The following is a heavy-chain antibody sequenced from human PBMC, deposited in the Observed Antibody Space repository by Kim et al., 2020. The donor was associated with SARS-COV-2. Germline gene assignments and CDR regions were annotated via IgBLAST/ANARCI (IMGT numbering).Heavy chain of an antibody. Sequence: GGSLRLSCTASGFTFGDYAMSWVRQAPGKGLEWVGFIRSKAYGGTTEYAASVKGRFTISRDDSKSIAYLQMNSLKTEDTAVYYCTRGRCSSTSCYYVNYYYGMDVWGQGTTVTVSS. CDR3: TRGRCSSTSCYYVNYYYGMDV. J-gene: IGHJ6*02. CDR2: IRSKAYGGTT. CDR1: GFTFGDYA. D-gene: IGHD2-2*01. V-gene: IGHV3-49*04.